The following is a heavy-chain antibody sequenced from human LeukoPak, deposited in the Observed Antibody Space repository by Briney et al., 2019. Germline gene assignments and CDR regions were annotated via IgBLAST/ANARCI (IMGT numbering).Heavy chain of an antibody. D-gene: IGHD4-17*01. CDR1: GYTFTSYG. Sequence: ASVKVSCKASGYTFTSYGISWVRQAPGQGLEWMGWINPNSGGTNYAQKFQGRVTMTRDTSISTAYMELSRLRSDDTAVYYCARVLVTTVTTYYYYYMDVWGKGTTVTVSS. CDR3: ARVLVTTVTTYYYYYMDV. J-gene: IGHJ6*03. V-gene: IGHV1-2*02. CDR2: INPNSGGT.